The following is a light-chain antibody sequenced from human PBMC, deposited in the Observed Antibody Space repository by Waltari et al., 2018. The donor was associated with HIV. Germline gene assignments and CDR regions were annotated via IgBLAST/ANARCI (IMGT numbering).Light chain of an antibody. CDR1: QSVLHSSNTNNY. CDR3: QQYFSNPRT. CDR2: WAS. Sequence: VMIQSPDSLVVSLGARATINCKSRQSVLHSSNTNNYLAWYQQKPGQPPKLLIYWASSRGSGVPDRFSGSGSGTDFTLTISSLQAEDVAVYYCQQYFSNPRTFGQGTKVEIK. V-gene: IGKV4-1*01. J-gene: IGKJ1*01.